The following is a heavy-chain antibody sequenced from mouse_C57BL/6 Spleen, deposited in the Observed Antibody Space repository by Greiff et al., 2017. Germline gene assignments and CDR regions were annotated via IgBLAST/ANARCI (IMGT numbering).Heavy chain of an antibody. J-gene: IGHJ1*03. CDR2: IWGGGST. V-gene: IGHV2-9*01. CDR3: AKHETGIGPDV. Sequence: QVQLKESGPGLVAPSQSLSITCTVSGFSLTSYGVDWVRQPPGKGLEWLGVIWGGGSTNYNSARMSRLSISKDNSKSQVFLKRNSLQTDDTAMYYCAKHETGIGPDVWGTGTTVTVSS. CDR1: GFSLTSYG.